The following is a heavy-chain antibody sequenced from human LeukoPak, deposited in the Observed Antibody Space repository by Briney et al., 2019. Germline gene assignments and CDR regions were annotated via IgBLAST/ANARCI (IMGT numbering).Heavy chain of an antibody. V-gene: IGHV4-61*01. CDR3: AREVATSYCDSGAYYRQTEAFDF. CDR1: GASVYSDSSY. D-gene: IGHD3-22*01. CDR2: VDYRGGT. Sequence: SETLSLTCSVSGASVYSDSSYWTWIRQAPGKGLEWIGYVDYRGGTKYNASLKSRVTISLETSKNQFSLNLNSVIAADTAVYYCAREVATSYCDSGAYYRQTEAFDFWGQGKMVTVSS. J-gene: IGHJ3*01.